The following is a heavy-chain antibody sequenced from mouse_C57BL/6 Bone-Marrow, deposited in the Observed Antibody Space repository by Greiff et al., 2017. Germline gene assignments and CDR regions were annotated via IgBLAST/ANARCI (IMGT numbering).Heavy chain of an antibody. D-gene: IGHD2-4*01. CDR3: GGSPYYDYDVTWFAY. CDR1: GYTFTSYG. CDR2: LYPRSGNT. J-gene: IGHJ3*01. V-gene: IGHV1-81*01. Sequence: QVQLQQSGAELARPGASVKLSCKASGYTFTSYGISWVKQRTGQGLEWIGELYPRSGNTYYNEKFKGKATLTADKSSSTAYMELRSLTSEDSAVYFCGGSPYYDYDVTWFAYWGQGTLVTVSA.